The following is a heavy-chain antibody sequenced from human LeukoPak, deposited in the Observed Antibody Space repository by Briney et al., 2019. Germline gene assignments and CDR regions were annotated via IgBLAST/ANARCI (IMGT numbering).Heavy chain of an antibody. V-gene: IGHV1-46*01. CDR1: GYTFTSYY. J-gene: IGHJ1*01. CDR3: ARNMGPAVSSSEH. Sequence: KVSXKASGYTFTSYYMHWVRQAPGQGLEWMGIINPSGGSTSYAQKFQGRVTMTRDTSTSTVYMELSSLRSEDTAVYYCARNMGPAVSSSEHWGQGTLVTVSS. D-gene: IGHD2-2*01. CDR2: INPSGGST.